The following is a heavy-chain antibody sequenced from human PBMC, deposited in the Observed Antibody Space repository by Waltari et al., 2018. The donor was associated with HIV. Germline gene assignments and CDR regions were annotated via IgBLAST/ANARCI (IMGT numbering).Heavy chain of an antibody. CDR2: IRTKPYTFAT. J-gene: IGHJ4*02. CDR3: TTAPGGDY. V-gene: IGHV3-73*02. D-gene: IGHD3-16*01. CDR1: GFTFGDSA. Sequence: VQLVESGGGLVQPGGSLKLSCAASGFTFGDSAVHWVRQASGKGLEWVGHIRTKPYTFATIYAESVKGRFTFSRDDSKNTAYLEMDSLKTEDTAMYYCTTAPGGDYWGQGTLVTVSS.